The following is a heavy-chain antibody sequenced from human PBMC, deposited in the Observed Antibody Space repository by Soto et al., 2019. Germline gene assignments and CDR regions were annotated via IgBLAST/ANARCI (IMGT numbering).Heavy chain of an antibody. V-gene: IGHV3-15*01. CDR2: IKSKGGGETT. CDR3: TLVLALPPNDAFDI. CDR1: GFNFNIAW. Sequence: EGQLVESGGGLVEPGGSLRLSCAASGFNFNIAWMNWVRQAPGKGLEWLGRIKSKGGGETTDYAAFVKGRFTISRDDSNKILYLPMSSLESEDTAVYYCTLVLALPPNDAFDIWGQGTMVTVSS. J-gene: IGHJ3*02. D-gene: IGHD3-3*02.